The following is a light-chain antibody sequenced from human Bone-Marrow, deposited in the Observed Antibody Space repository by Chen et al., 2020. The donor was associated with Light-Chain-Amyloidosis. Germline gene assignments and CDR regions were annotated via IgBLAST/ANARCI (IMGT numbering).Light chain of an antibody. CDR1: SSDVGGDNH. CDR2: EVT. CDR3: SSYTITNTLV. Sequence: QSALTPPASASGSPGQALTIPCTGTSSDVGGDNHVSWYQQHPDKAPKLMIYEVTNRPSWVPDRFSGSKSDNTASLTISGLQTEDEADYFCSSYTITNTLVFGSGTRVTVL. V-gene: IGLV2-14*01. J-gene: IGLJ1*01.